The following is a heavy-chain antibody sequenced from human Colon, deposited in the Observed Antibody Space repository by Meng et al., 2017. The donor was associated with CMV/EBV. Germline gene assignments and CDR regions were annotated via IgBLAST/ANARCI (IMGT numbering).Heavy chain of an antibody. CDR1: GFTVSSNY. CDR3: ARDGNDCIDGVCYYYYYGMDV. J-gene: IGHJ6*02. Sequence: GGSLRLSCAASGFTVSSNYMTWVRQAPGKGLGWVSVIYSGGSTQYADSVKGRFTISRDNSKNTLYLQMHSLRAEDTAVYYCARDGNDCIDGVCYYYYYGMDVWGQGTTVTVSS. CDR2: IYSGGST. D-gene: IGHD2-8*01. V-gene: IGHV3-66*02.